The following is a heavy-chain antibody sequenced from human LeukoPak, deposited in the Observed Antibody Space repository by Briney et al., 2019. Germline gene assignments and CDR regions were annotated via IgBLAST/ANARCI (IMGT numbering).Heavy chain of an antibody. CDR2: ISSSSSSYI. CDR3: ARGASGSQLYYYYYMDV. V-gene: IGHV3-21*01. D-gene: IGHD1-26*01. CDR1: GFTFSSYS. J-gene: IGHJ6*03. Sequence: GGSLRLSCAASGFTFSSYSMNWVRQAPGKGLEWVSSISSSSSSYIYYADSVKGRFTISRDNAKNSLYLQMNSLRAEDTAVYYCARGASGSQLYYYYYMDVWGKGTTVTVSS.